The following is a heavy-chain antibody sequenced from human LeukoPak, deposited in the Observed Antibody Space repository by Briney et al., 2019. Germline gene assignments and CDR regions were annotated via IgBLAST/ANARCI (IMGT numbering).Heavy chain of an antibody. V-gene: IGHV4-34*01. J-gene: IGHJ4*02. D-gene: IGHD3-10*01. CDR2: INHSGST. CDR1: GGSFSGYY. CDR3: ARRLRLPSYYYGSGSYYRYYFDY. Sequence: SETLSLTCAVYGGSFSGYYWSWIRQPPGKGLEWIGEINHSGSTNYNPSLKSRVTISVDTSKNQFSLKLSSVTAADTAVYYCARRLRLPSYYYGSGSYYRYYFDYSGQGTLVTVSS.